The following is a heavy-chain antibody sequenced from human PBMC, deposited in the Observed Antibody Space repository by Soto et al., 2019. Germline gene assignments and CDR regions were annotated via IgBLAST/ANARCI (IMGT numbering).Heavy chain of an antibody. CDR3: AKSGYSYWYLDF. V-gene: IGHV3-30*18. CDR2: ISYDGSNK. CDR1: GFTFSSYG. J-gene: IGHJ2*01. D-gene: IGHD2-2*03. Sequence: GGSLRLSCAASGFTFSSYGIHWVRQAPGKGLEWVAVISYDGSNKDYADSMKGRFIISRDNSKNTLYLQMNSLRTEDTAVYFCAKSGYSYWYLDFWGRGTLVTVSS.